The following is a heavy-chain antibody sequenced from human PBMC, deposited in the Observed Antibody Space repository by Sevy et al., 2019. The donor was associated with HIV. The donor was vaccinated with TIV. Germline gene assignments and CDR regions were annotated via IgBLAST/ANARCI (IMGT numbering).Heavy chain of an antibody. J-gene: IGHJ6*02. V-gene: IGHV3-15*07. CDR1: GFTFSNAW. Sequence: GSLRLSCAASGFTFSNAWMNWVRQAPGKGLEWVGRIKSKTDGGTTDYAAPVKGRFTISRDDSKNTLYLQMNSLKTEDTAVYYCTPAFYGSGSYYRRYGMDVWGQGTTVTVSS. CDR3: TPAFYGSGSYYRRYGMDV. D-gene: IGHD3-10*01. CDR2: IKSKTDGGTT.